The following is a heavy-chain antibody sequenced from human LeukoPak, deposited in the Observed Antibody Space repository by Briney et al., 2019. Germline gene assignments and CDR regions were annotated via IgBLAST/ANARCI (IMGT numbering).Heavy chain of an antibody. CDR2: INHSGST. D-gene: IGHD3-22*01. CDR3: ARDPYYYDSSGYYYDY. Sequence: PSETLSLTCAVYGGSFSGYYWSWIRQPPGKGLEWIGEINHSGSTNYNPSLKSRVTISVDTSKNQFSLKLSSVTAADTAVYYCARDPYYYDSSGYYYDYRGQGTLVTVSS. V-gene: IGHV4-34*01. J-gene: IGHJ4*02. CDR1: GGSFSGYY.